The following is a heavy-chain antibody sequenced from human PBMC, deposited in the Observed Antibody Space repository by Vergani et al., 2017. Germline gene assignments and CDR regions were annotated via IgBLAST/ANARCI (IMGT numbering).Heavy chain of an antibody. V-gene: IGHV3-30-3*01. CDR3: ARSGLLYYYYMDV. J-gene: IGHJ6*03. CDR1: GFTFSSYA. D-gene: IGHD3-10*01. Sequence: VQLVESGGGLVKPGGSLRLSCAASGFTFSSYAMHWVRQAPGKGLEWVAVISYDGSNKYYADSVKGRFTISRDNSKNTLYLQMNSLRAEDTAVYYCARSGLLYYYYMDVWGKGTTVTVSS. CDR2: ISYDGSNK.